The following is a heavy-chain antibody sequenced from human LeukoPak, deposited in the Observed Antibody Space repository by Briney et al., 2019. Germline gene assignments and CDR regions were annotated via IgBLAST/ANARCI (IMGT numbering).Heavy chain of an antibody. D-gene: IGHD3-22*01. CDR1: GFTFSSYS. J-gene: IGHJ6*03. Sequence: GGSLRLSCAASGFTFSSYSMNWVRQAPGKGLEWVSYISSSSSTIYYADSVKGRFTISKDNAKNSLYLQMNSLRAEDTAVYYCARDRDYYDSSGYSFYYYYMEVWGKGTPVTVSS. CDR3: ARDRDYYDSSGYSFYYYYMEV. V-gene: IGHV3-48*04. CDR2: ISSSSSTI.